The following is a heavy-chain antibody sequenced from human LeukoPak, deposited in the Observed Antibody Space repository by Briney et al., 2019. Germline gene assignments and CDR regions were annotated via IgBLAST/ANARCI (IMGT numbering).Heavy chain of an antibody. CDR1: GYTFTSYD. J-gene: IGHJ4*02. Sequence: VGSVKVSCKASGYTFTSYDINWVRQATGQGLEWMGWMNPNSGNTGYAQKFQGRVTMTRNTSISTAYMELSSLRSEDTAVYYCARGTNRFVRGVLVYWGQGTLVTVSS. CDR3: ARGTNRFVRGVLVY. CDR2: MNPNSGNT. D-gene: IGHD3-10*01. V-gene: IGHV1-8*01.